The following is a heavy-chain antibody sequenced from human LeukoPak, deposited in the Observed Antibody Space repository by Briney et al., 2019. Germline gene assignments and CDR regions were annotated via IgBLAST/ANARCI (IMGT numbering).Heavy chain of an antibody. V-gene: IGHV4-59*01. D-gene: IGHD3-22*01. CDR3: ARDNDSSGNDAFDI. J-gene: IGHJ3*02. CDR2: IYYSGST. CDR1: GGSISSYY. Sequence: SETLSLTCTVSGGSISSYYWSWIRQPPGKGLEWIGYIYYSGSTNYNPSLKSRDTISVDTSKNQFSLKLSSVTAADTAVYYCARDNDSSGNDAFDIWGQGTMVTVSS.